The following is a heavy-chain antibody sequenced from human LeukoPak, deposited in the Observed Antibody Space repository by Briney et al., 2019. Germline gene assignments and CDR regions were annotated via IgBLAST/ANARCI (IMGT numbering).Heavy chain of an antibody. CDR1: GGSFSGYY. D-gene: IGHD5-24*01. Sequence: PSETLSLTCAVYGGSFSGYYWSWIRQPPGKGLEWIGEINHSGSTNYNPSLKSRVTISVDTSKNQFSLKLSSVTAADTAVYYCARGGDGYNYPFDYWGQGTLVTVSS. J-gene: IGHJ4*02. V-gene: IGHV4-34*01. CDR3: ARGGDGYNYPFDY. CDR2: INHSGST.